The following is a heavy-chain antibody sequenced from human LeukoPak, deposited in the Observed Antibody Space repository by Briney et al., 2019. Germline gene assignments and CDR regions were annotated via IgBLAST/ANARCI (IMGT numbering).Heavy chain of an antibody. CDR2: IYPGDSDT. J-gene: IGHJ2*01. CDR3: ARGGYFDL. CDR1: GYRFTSYW. Sequence: GEALKTSLKGSGYRFTSYWIGWGRPMPGKGLGWMGIIYPGDSDTRYSPSFQGQVTISADKSISTAYLQWSSLKASDTAVYYCARGGYFDLWGRGTLVTVSS. V-gene: IGHV5-51*01.